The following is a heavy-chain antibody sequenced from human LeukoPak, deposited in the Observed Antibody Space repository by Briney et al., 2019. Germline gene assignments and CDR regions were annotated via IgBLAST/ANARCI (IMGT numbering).Heavy chain of an antibody. CDR1: GYTFTGYY. CDR3: ARTYCSGGSCYFEGDAFDP. D-gene: IGHD2-15*01. Sequence: ASVKVSCKASGYTFTGYYMHWVRQAPGQGLEWMGWINPNSGGTNYAQKLQGRVTMTTDTSTSTAYMELGSLRSDDTAVYYCARTYCSGGSCYFEGDAFDPWGQGTLVTVSS. J-gene: IGHJ5*02. V-gene: IGHV1-2*02. CDR2: INPNSGGT.